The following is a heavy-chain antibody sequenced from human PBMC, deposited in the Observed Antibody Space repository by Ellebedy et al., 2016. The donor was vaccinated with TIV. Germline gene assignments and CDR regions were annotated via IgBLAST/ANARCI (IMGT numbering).Heavy chain of an antibody. D-gene: IGHD3-22*01. J-gene: IGHJ3*02. CDR3: ARDARGYYYDSSGYLI. CDR2: IYYSGST. Sequence: GSLRLXXTVSGGSVSSGSYYWSWIRQPPGKGLEWIGYIYYSGSTNYNPSLKSRVTISVDTSKNQFSLKLSSVTAADTAVYYCARDARGYYYDSSGYLIWGQGTMVTVSS. CDR1: GGSVSSGSYY. V-gene: IGHV4-61*01.